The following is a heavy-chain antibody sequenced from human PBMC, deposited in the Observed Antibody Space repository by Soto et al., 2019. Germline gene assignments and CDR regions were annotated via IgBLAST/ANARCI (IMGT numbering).Heavy chain of an antibody. Sequence: QVQLVESGGGLVKPGGSLRLSCAVSGFTFSDYYMTWIRQAPGKGLEWVSYISSSTSHTNYADSVKGRVTISRDNAKNSLFLQMNSLRSEDTAVYYCARCRAAAADYFDFWGQGTLVAVSS. CDR2: ISSSTSHT. D-gene: IGHD6-13*01. CDR3: ARCRAAAADYFDF. CDR1: GFTFSDYY. V-gene: IGHV3-11*05. J-gene: IGHJ4*02.